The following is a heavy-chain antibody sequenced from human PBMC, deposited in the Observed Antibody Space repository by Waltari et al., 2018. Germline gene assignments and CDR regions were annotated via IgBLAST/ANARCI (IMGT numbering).Heavy chain of an antibody. Sequence: EVQLLESGGGLVQPGGYLRLSCAAFGLPFSSYDMSLVRQAPGKGLEWVSAISGSGGSTYYADSVKGRFTISRDNSKNTLYLQMNSLRAEDTAVYYCAKEGYQIDYWGQGTLVTVSS. CDR2: ISGSGGST. J-gene: IGHJ4*02. V-gene: IGHV3-23*01. CDR3: AKEGYQIDY. CDR1: GLPFSSYD. D-gene: IGHD3-16*02.